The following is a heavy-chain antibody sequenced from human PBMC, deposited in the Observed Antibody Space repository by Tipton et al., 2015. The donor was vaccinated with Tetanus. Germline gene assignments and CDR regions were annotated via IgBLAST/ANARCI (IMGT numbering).Heavy chain of an antibody. CDR1: GYTFSSYG. CDR2: INPYRGNT. Sequence: QLVQSGNEVKMPGAPVKVSCKTSGYTFSSYGITWVRQAPGQGLEWMGWINPYRGNTNYAQSLQGRVTMTTDTSTSTVYMELRSLRSEDTAVYYCARGSYYMDVWGKGTTVTVSS. J-gene: IGHJ6*03. V-gene: IGHV1-18*01. CDR3: ARGSYYMDV.